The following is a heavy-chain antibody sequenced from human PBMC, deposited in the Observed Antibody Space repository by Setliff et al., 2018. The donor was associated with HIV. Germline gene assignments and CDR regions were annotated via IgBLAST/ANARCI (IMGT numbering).Heavy chain of an antibody. V-gene: IGHV4-39*01. Sequence: SETLSLTCTVSGGSISSSSYYWGWIRQPPGKGLEWIGGIYYSGSTYYNPSLKSRVTISVDTSKNQFSLKLSSVTAADTAVYYCARLYAPGIVGATNYFDYWGQGTLVTVSS. D-gene: IGHD1-26*01. CDR3: ARLYAPGIVGATNYFDY. CDR1: GGSISSSSYY. J-gene: IGHJ4*02. CDR2: IYYSGST.